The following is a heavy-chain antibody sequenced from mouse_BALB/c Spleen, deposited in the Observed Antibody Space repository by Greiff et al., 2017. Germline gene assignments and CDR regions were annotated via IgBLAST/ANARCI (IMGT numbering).Heavy chain of an antibody. Sequence: EVKLMESGGGLVKLGGSLKLSCAASGFTFSSYAMSWVRQTPEKRLEWVASISSGGSTYYPDSVKGRFTISRDNARNILYLQMSSLRSEDTAMYYCAREEGYRSTWFAYWGQGTLVTVSA. CDR1: GFTFSSYA. J-gene: IGHJ3*01. V-gene: IGHV5-6-5*01. D-gene: IGHD2-14*01. CDR3: AREEGYRSTWFAY. CDR2: ISSGGST.